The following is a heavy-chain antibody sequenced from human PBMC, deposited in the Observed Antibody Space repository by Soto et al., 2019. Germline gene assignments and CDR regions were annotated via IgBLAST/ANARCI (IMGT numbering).Heavy chain of an antibody. V-gene: IGHV4-34*01. Sequence: SETLSLTCGVYGGSFSAYFWTWIRQPPGKGLEWIGEVNHSGGTNYNPSLKSRVTISLDTSKSQLSLKLSSVTAADTAVYYCARERRVVGGYSSNWYDYFDSWGQGTLVTVSS. CDR1: GGSFSAYF. D-gene: IGHD6-13*01. CDR3: ARERRVVGGYSSNWYDYFDS. CDR2: VNHSGGT. J-gene: IGHJ4*02.